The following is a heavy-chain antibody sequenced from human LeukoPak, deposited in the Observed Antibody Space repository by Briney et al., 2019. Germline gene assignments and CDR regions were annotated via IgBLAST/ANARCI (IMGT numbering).Heavy chain of an antibody. CDR2: IYYSGST. D-gene: IGHD5-24*01. Sequence: PSETLSLTCTVSGGSISSSDSYWGWIRQPPGKGLEWIGNIYYSGSTNYNPSLKSRVTISVDTSKNQFSLKLSSVTAADTAVYYCARVRVGGYNFFDYWGQGTLVTVSS. CDR3: ARVRVGGYNFFDY. V-gene: IGHV4-39*07. CDR1: GGSISSSDSY. J-gene: IGHJ4*02.